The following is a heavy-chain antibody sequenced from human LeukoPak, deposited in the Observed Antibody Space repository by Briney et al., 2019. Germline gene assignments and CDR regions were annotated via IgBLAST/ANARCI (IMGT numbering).Heavy chain of an antibody. CDR3: ARGADTMVRGIGHAFDI. V-gene: IGHV4-59*01. CDR2: IYYSGST. D-gene: IGHD3-10*01. CDR1: GGSISSYY. J-gene: IGHJ3*02. Sequence: SETLSLTCTVSGGSISSYYWSWIRQPPGKGLEWIGYIYYSGSTNYNPSLKSRVTISVDTSKNQFSLKLSSVTAADTAVYYCARGADTMVRGIGHAFDIWGQGTMVTVSS.